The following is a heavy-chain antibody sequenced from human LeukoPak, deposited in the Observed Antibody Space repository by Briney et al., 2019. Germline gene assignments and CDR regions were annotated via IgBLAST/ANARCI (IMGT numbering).Heavy chain of an antibody. CDR2: ISYDGSNK. CDR3: ARWGDYDAFDI. CDR1: GFTFSSYG. D-gene: IGHD3-16*01. V-gene: IGHV3-30*03. Sequence: GGSLRLSCAASGFTFSSYGMHWVRQAPGKGLEWVAFISYDGSNKYYADSVKGRFTISRDNSKNTLYLQMNSLRAEDTAVYYCARWGDYDAFDIWGQGTMVTVSS. J-gene: IGHJ3*02.